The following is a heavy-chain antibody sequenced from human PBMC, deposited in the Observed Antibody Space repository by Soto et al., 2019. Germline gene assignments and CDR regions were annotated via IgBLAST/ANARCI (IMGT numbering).Heavy chain of an antibody. J-gene: IGHJ6*02. D-gene: IGHD1-26*01. CDR3: AGALENPYFYYGLNV. V-gene: IGHV3-9*01. CDR1: GFTFDDYA. Sequence: LRLSCAASGFTFDDYAMHWVRQAPGKGLEWVSGISWNSGSIGYADSVKGRFTISRDNAKNSLYLQMNSLRVEDTATYYCAGALENPYFYYGLNVWGQGTTVTVSS. CDR2: ISWNSGSI.